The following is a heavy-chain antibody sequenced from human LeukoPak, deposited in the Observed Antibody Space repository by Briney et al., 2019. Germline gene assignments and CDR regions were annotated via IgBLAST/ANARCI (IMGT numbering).Heavy chain of an antibody. J-gene: IGHJ6*03. V-gene: IGHV3-7*03. CDR3: ARVKAGYYYYMDV. CDR1: GISFSRFW. Sequence: GGSLRLSCVASGISFSRFWMSWVRQAPGKGLEWVANIKKDGSEKYYVDSVKGRFTISRDNSKNTLYLQMNSLRAEDTAVYYCARVKAGYYYYMDVWGKGTTVTVSS. CDR2: IKKDGSEK. D-gene: IGHD3-10*01.